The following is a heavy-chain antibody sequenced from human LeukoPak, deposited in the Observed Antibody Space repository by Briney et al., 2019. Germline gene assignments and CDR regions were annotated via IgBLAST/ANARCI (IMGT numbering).Heavy chain of an antibody. D-gene: IGHD3-22*01. J-gene: IGHJ4*02. CDR1: GFTSGDYA. CDR2: IRSKAYGGTT. Sequence: GGSLRLSCTASGFTSGDYAMSWVRQAPGKGLEWVGFIRSKAYGGTTEYAASVKGRFTISRDDSKSIAYLQMNSLKTEDTAVYYCTRIVVVIPNSDYWGQGTLVTVSS. CDR3: TRIVVVIPNSDY. V-gene: IGHV3-49*04.